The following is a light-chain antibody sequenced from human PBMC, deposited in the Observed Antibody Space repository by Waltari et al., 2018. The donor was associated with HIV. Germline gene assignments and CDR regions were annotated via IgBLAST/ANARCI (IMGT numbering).Light chain of an antibody. V-gene: IGLV3-21*02. CDR1: NIGRKR. CDR3: QVWESSTDDHQVV. J-gene: IGLJ2*01. Sequence: SYVLPQPPSVSVAPGQTARMTCGGNNIGRKRLPWYQQKPGQAPVLVVYEDRDRPSGIPERFSGSNFGNTATLTITRVEAGDEADYYCQVWESSTDDHQVVFGGGTKLTVL. CDR2: EDR.